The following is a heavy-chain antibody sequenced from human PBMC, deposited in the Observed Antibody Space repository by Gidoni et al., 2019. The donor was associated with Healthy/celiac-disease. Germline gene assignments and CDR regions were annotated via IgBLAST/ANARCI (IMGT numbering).Heavy chain of an antibody. V-gene: IGHV6-1*01. J-gene: IGHJ3*02. D-gene: IGHD4-17*01. CDR3: ARSYGGNEGDAFDI. Sequence: QLQQPGPGLVQPSQTLSLPCATSGDSLSRNSAAWNWIRQSPSRGLEWLGRTYYRSKWYNDYAVSVKSRITINPDTSKNQFSLQLNSVTPEDTAVYYCARSYGGNEGDAFDILGQGTMVTVSS. CDR1: GDSLSRNSAA. CDR2: TYYRSKWYN.